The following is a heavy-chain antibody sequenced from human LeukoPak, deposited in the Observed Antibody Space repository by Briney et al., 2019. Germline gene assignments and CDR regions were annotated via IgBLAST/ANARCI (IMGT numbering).Heavy chain of an antibody. D-gene: IGHD2-2*02. Sequence: SGTLSLTCAVYGGSFSGYYWSWIRQPPGKGLEWIGEINHSGSTNYNPSLKSRVTISVDTSKNQFSLKLSSVTAADTAVYYCARGGCSSTSCYTPARDFDYWGQGTLVTVSS. CDR3: ARGGCSSTSCYTPARDFDY. V-gene: IGHV4-34*01. J-gene: IGHJ4*02. CDR2: INHSGST. CDR1: GGSFSGYY.